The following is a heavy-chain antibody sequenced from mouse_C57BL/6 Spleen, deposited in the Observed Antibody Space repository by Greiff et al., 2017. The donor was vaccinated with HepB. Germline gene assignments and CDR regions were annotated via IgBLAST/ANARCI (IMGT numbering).Heavy chain of an antibody. J-gene: IGHJ2*01. V-gene: IGHV5-9-1*02. Sequence: EVQLVESGECLWKPGGSLILCCAASGFTCSSYAMSWVRQTPEKRLEWVAYISSGGDYIYYADTVKVRFTISRDNARNTLYLQMSSLKSEDTAMYYCTRDYRKGYYFDHWCQGTTPTVSS. CDR1: GFTCSSYA. CDR3: TRDYRKGYYFDH. CDR2: ISSGGDYI. D-gene: IGHD2-12*01.